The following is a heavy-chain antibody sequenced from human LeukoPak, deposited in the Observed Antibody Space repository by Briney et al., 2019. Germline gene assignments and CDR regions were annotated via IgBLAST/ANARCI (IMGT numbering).Heavy chain of an antibody. Sequence: ASVKVSCKASGYTFTSYYTHWVRQATGQGLEWMGWMNPNSGNTGYAQKFQGRVTMTRNTSISTAYMELSSLRSEDTAVYYCAREINYGDARSSWFDPWGQGTLVTVSS. D-gene: IGHD4-17*01. V-gene: IGHV1-8*02. CDR3: AREINYGDARSSWFDP. CDR1: GYTFTSYY. J-gene: IGHJ5*02. CDR2: MNPNSGNT.